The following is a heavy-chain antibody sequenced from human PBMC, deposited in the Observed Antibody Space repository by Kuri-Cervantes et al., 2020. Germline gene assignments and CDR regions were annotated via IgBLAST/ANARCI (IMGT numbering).Heavy chain of an antibody. J-gene: IGHJ5*02. CDR2: IYYGGST. CDR3: ARGSPRLGQHYNWFDP. V-gene: IGHV4-59*01. Sequence: SETLSLTCTVSGGSISSYYWSWIWQPPGKGLEWIGYIYYGGSTNYNPSLKSRVTISVDTSKNQFSLKLSSVTAADTAVYYCARGSPRLGQHYNWFDPWGQGTLVTVSS. CDR1: GGSISSYY.